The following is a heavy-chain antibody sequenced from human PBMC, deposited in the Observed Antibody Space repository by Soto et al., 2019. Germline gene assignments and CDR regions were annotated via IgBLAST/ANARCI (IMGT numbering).Heavy chain of an antibody. D-gene: IGHD6-13*01. CDR3: AKVPKGIAAAYFDY. CDR2: ISGGGDAT. CDR1: GFTFNNFA. V-gene: IGHV3-23*01. J-gene: IGHJ4*02. Sequence: PGGSLRLSCAATGFTFNNFAMNWVRQGPGKGLEWVSGISGGGDATRYADSVKGRFTISRDNAESMVYLDMYSLIPDDTAIYYCAKVPKGIAAAYFDYWGQETLVTVSS.